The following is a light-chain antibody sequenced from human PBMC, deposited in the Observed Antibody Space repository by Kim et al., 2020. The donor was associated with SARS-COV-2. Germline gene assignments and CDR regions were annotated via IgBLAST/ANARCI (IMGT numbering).Light chain of an antibody. V-gene: IGLV2-11*01. CDR3: CSYGGTYV. CDR2: DVN. Sequence: QSALTQPRSVSGSPGQSVTISCTGTSSDVGGNNYVSWYQQHPDKAPKLMIYDVNNRPSGVPDRFSGSKSGNTASLTISGLHPEDEADYYCCSYGGTYVFGTGTKVTVL. J-gene: IGLJ1*01. CDR1: SSDVGGNNY.